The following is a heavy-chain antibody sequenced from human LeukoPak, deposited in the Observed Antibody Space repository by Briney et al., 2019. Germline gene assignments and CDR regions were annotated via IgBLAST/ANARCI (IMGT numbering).Heavy chain of an antibody. J-gene: IGHJ6*02. D-gene: IGHD5-12*01. CDR1: GFTFSSYS. Sequence: PGGSLRLSCAASGFTFSSYSMNWVRQAPGKGLELVSSISSRSSYIYYADSVKGRFTTSRDNAKNSLYLQMNSLRAEDTAVYYCARDWGYSGYDLNYYYYGMDVWGQGTTVTVSS. V-gene: IGHV3-21*01. CDR2: ISSRSSYI. CDR3: ARDWGYSGYDLNYYYYGMDV.